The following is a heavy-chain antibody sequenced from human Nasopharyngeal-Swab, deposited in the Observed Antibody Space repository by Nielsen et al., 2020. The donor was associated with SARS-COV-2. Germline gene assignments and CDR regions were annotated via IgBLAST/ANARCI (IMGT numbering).Heavy chain of an antibody. V-gene: IGHV3-74*01. CDR1: GFTFSSYW. CDR2: INSDGSST. J-gene: IGHJ4*02. Sequence: GESLKISCAASGFTFSSYWMHWVRQAPGKGLVWVSRINSDGSSTSYADSVKGRFTISRDNAKNTLYLQMNSLRAEDTAVYYCARGGAVAGSALLRYWGQGTLVTVSS. D-gene: IGHD6-19*01. CDR3: ARGGAVAGSALLRY.